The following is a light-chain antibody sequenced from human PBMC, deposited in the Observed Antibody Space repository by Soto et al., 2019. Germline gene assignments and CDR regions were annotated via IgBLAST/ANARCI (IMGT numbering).Light chain of an antibody. Sequence: DIQMTQSPSTLYVSVGDRVTFICWATQTTSSWFAWYQEKGGKAPKLLISKASSLDSGAPSRFSGSGSGTEFNLTISSLQPEDFATYYCQQYNSFTWTFGQGTKVDIK. J-gene: IGKJ1*01. V-gene: IGKV1-5*03. CDR3: QQYNSFTWT. CDR1: QTTSSW. CDR2: KAS.